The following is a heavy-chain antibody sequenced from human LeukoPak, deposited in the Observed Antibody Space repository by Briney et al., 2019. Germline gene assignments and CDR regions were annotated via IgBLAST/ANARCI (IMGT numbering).Heavy chain of an antibody. CDR3: ARAGRPIVVVPAAYPGVLPCGMDV. V-gene: IGHV6-1*01. CDR2: TYYRSKWYN. Sequence: SQTLSLTCAISGDSVSSNSAAWNWIRQSPSRGLEWLGRTYYRSKWYNDYAVSVKSRITINPDTSKNQFSLQLNSVTPEDTAVYYCARAGRPIVVVPAAYPGVLPCGMDVWGQGTTVTVSS. D-gene: IGHD2-2*01. CDR1: GDSVSSNSAA. J-gene: IGHJ6*02.